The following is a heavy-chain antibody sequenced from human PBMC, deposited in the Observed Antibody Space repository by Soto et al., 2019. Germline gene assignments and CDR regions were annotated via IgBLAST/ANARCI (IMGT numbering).Heavy chain of an antibody. J-gene: IGHJ4*02. CDR3: AREADTAMVLDY. D-gene: IGHD5-18*01. Sequence: PSETLSLTCAVYGGSFSGYYWSWFRQPPGKGLEWIGYIYHSGSTYYNPSLKSRVTISVDRSKNQFSLKLSSVTAADTAVYYCAREADTAMVLDYWGQGTLVTVS. CDR1: GGSFSGYY. CDR2: IYHSGST. V-gene: IGHV4-34*01.